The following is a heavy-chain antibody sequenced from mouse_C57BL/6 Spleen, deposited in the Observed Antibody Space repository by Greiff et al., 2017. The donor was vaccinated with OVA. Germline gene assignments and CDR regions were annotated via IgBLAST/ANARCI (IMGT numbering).Heavy chain of an antibody. CDR2: IYPGDGDT. D-gene: IGHD3-2*02. J-gene: IGHJ3*01. Sequence: QVQLKQSGPELVKPGASVKISCKASGYAFSSSWMNWVKQRPGKGLEWIGRIYPGDGDTNYNGKFKGKATLTADKSSSTAYMQLSSLTSEDSAVYFCAREEDSSGPAWFAYWGQGTLVTVSA. CDR3: AREEDSSGPAWFAY. CDR1: GYAFSSSW. V-gene: IGHV1-82*01.